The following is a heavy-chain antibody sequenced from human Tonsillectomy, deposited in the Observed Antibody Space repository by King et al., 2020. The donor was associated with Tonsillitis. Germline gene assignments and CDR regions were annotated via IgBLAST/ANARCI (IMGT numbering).Heavy chain of an antibody. CDR2: ISYDGSKK. V-gene: IGHV3-30*04. Sequence: VQLVESGGGVVQPGRSLRLSCAASGFTFSSYGIHWVRQAPGKGLEWVAVISYDGSKKYYADSVKGRFTISRDNSKKTLYLQMNSLRVEDTAVYYCAGDGWGVDTAPHQYGLDVWGQGTTVTVSS. CDR1: GFTFSSYG. D-gene: IGHD5-18*01. CDR3: AGDGWGVDTAPHQYGLDV. J-gene: IGHJ6*02.